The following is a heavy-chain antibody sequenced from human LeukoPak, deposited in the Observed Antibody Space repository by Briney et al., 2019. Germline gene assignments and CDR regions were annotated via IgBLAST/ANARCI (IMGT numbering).Heavy chain of an antibody. Sequence: PGGSLRLSCAASGFTFSSYWMSWVRQAPGKGLEWVANIKKDGSEKNYVDPVKGRFTISRDNAKSSLYLQMNSLRVEDTAVYYCAREGRVVIVPATWGQGALVTVSS. D-gene: IGHD2-2*01. CDR2: IKKDGSEK. CDR1: GFTFSSYW. CDR3: AREGRVVIVPAT. V-gene: IGHV3-7*01. J-gene: IGHJ4*02.